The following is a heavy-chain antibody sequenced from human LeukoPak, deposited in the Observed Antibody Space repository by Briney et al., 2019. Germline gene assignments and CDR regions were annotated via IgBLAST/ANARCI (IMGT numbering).Heavy chain of an antibody. J-gene: IGHJ3*01. CDR2: INSDGSEG. D-gene: IGHD6-6*01. V-gene: IGHV3-7*03. CDR3: ARSSYSSSSSV. Sequence: GGSLRLSCAVSGFTFSGFWMSWSRQATGKGLEWVASINSDGSEGYYADVVKGRFTISRDNAKNSLYLQIISLRAEDTAVYYCARSSYSSSSSVWGQGTMVTVSS. CDR1: GFTFSGFW.